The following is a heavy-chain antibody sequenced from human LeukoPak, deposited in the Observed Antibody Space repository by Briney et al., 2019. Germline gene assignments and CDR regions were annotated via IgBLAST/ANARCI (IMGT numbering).Heavy chain of an antibody. CDR2: TYYRSKWYN. D-gene: IGHD2-21*01. J-gene: IGHJ5*02. CDR3: ARDSISQAHDWFDP. V-gene: IGHV6-1*01. CDR1: GDSVSSKDSA. Sequence: SQTLSLTCALSGDSVSSKDSAWNWIRQSPSRGLEWLGSTYYRSKWYNDFADSVKSLITIDPDTSKNQFSLPLNSVTPDDTAVYYCARDSISQAHDWFDPWGQGTLVTVSS.